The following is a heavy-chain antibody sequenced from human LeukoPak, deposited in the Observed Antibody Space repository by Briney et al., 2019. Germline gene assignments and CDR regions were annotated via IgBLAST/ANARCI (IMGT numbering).Heavy chain of an antibody. V-gene: IGHV4-59*01. J-gene: IGHJ5*02. CDR3: ARVYGFDH. CDR1: GGSISSYY. D-gene: IGHD2-2*02. CDR2: ICYSGST. Sequence: SPTLSLTCTVSGGSISSYYWSCVRQPPGKGLEWIGYICYSGSTKYNPTLKSRVTISVDTSKNQFSLRLSSVTAADTAVYYCARVYGFDHWGQGTLVTASS.